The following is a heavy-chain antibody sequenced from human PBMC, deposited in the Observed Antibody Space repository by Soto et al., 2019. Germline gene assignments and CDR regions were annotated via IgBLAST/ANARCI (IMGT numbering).Heavy chain of an antibody. CDR1: GFSFGSYA. J-gene: IGHJ4*02. D-gene: IGHD3-3*01. Sequence: GGSLRLSCAASGFSFGSYALSWVRKAPGKGLEWASTIGGSDGKTFYADSVKGLCSISRDTSQSALYLQMNSLRADDTAMYYCPRWSYLDYWGQGTRVTVSS. CDR2: IGGSDGKT. V-gene: IGHV3-23*01. CDR3: PRWSYLDY.